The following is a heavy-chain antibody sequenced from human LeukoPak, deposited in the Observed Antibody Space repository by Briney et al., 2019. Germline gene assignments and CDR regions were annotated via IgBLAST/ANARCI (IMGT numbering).Heavy chain of an antibody. CDR2: IDPEDGET. CDR3: ATVVAAAGYFDY. J-gene: IGHJ4*02. Sequence: ASVKVSCKVSGYTLTELSMHWVRQAPGKGLEWMGGIDPEDGETIYAQKFQGRVTMTEDTSTDTAYMGLSSLRSEDTAVYYCATVVAAAGYFDYWGQGTLVTVSS. V-gene: IGHV1-24*01. D-gene: IGHD6-13*01. CDR1: GYTLTELS.